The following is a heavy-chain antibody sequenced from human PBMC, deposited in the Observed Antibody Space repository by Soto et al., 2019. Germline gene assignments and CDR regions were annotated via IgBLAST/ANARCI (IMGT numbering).Heavy chain of an antibody. CDR1: GFTFSSYG. D-gene: IGHD2-2*01. V-gene: IGHV3-33*01. Sequence: GGSLRLSCAASGFTFSSYGMHWVRQAPGKGLEWVAVIWYDGSNKYYADSVKGRFTISRDNSKNTLYLQMNSLRAEDTAVYYCARGFCTSCDNWFDPWGQGTLVTVSS. CDR3: ARGFCTSCDNWFDP. CDR2: IWYDGSNK. J-gene: IGHJ5*02.